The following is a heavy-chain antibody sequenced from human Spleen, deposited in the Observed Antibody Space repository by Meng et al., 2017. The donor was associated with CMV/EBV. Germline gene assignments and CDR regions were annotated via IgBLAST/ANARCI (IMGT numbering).Heavy chain of an antibody. Sequence: SETLSLTCAVYGGSFSGYDWSWIRQPPGKGLEWIGEINHSGSTNYNRTLKSRVTISVDTAKNQFSLKLSSVTAADTAVYYCARVSLGYCSSTCCYNYYYYYGMDVWGQGTTVTVSS. V-gene: IGHV4-34*01. CDR1: GGSFSGYD. CDR3: ARVSLGYCSSTCCYNYYYYYGMDV. J-gene: IGHJ6*02. CDR2: INHSGST. D-gene: IGHD2-2*02.